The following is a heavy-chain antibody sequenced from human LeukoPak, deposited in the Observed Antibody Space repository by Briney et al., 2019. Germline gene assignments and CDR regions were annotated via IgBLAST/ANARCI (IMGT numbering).Heavy chain of an antibody. CDR1: GFTLSNYS. J-gene: IGHJ4*02. CDR3: ARDLAYGDDGL. CDR2: ISSSSSCI. V-gene: IGHV3-21*01. D-gene: IGHD4-17*01. Sequence: GGSLRLSCAASGFTLSNYSMNWVRQAPGKGLEWVAFISSSSSCIFYADSLKGRFTISRDNAKNSLYLQMNSLRADDTAVYYCARDLAYGDDGLWGQGTLVTVSS.